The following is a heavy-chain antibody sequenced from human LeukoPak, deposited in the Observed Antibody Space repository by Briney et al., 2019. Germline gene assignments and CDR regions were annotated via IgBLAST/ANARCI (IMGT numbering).Heavy chain of an antibody. V-gene: IGHV1-69*04. CDR2: IIPILGIA. J-gene: IGHJ4*02. CDR1: GGTFSSYA. Sequence: SVKVSCKASGGTFSSYAISWVRQAPGQGLEWMGRIIPILGIANYAQKFQGRVTITADKSTSTAYMELSSLRSEDTAVYYCARDPHYDFWSGYYSYWGQGTLVTVSS. D-gene: IGHD3-3*01. CDR3: ARDPHYDFWSGYYSY.